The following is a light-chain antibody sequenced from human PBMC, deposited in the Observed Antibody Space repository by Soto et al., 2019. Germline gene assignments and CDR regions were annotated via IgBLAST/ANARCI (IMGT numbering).Light chain of an antibody. CDR1: SSNIGSNY. J-gene: IGLJ1*01. CDR2: DEN. CDR3: AAWDDTLSGYV. Sequence: QSVLTQPPSASGTPGQRVTISCSGSSSNIGSNYVYWYQQLPGTAPKLLIYDENQRPSGVPDRFSGSKSDTSASLAISGLRSEDEADYYCAAWDDTLSGYVFGTGTQLTVL. V-gene: IGLV1-47*02.